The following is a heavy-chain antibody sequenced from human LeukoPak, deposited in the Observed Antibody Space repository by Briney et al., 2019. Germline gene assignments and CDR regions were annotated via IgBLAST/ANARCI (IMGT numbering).Heavy chain of an antibody. Sequence: ASVKVCCKASGYTFTNYDINWVRQAPGQGLEWMGWLNPKSAKTGYAQKFQGRVSITRNTSVNTAYMELRSLRSEDTAVYYCARDGHRRYYYESSDYRFDYWGQGTLVTVSS. V-gene: IGHV1-8*01. CDR1: GYTFTNYD. CDR3: ARDGHRRYYYESSDYRFDY. D-gene: IGHD3-22*01. CDR2: LNPKSAKT. J-gene: IGHJ4*02.